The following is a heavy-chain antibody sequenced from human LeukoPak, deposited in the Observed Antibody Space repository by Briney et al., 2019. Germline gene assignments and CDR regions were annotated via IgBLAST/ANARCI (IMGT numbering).Heavy chain of an antibody. CDR3: AKDGDYGGNFGYQGPYFDY. Sequence: GGSPRLSCAASGFTFSSYAMSWVRQAPGKGLEWVSVISGSGGSTYYADSVQGRFTISRDNSKNTLYLQMNSLRAEDTAVYNCAKDGDYGGNFGYQGPYFDYWGQGTLVTVSS. D-gene: IGHD4-17*01. CDR1: GFTFSSYA. J-gene: IGHJ4*02. V-gene: IGHV3-23*01. CDR2: ISGSGGST.